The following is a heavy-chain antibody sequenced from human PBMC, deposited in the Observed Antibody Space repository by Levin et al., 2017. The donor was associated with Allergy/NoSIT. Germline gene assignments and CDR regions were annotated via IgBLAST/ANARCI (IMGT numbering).Heavy chain of an antibody. CDR2: INQDGSRR. J-gene: IGHJ4*02. D-gene: IGHD3-16*01. Sequence: GGSLRLSCAASGFAFRKYWMTWVRQATGKGLEWVANINQDGSRRNYADSVKGRFTISRDNAKNTLYLQMNSLRAEDTAVYYCARDWAFYFDCWGQGTLVTVSS. CDR1: GFAFRKYW. CDR3: ARDWAFYFDC. V-gene: IGHV3-7*01.